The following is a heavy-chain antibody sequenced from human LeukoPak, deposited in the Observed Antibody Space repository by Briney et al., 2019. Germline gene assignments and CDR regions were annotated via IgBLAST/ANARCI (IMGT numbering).Heavy chain of an antibody. J-gene: IGHJ6*02. D-gene: IGHD3-10*01. CDR2: IWYDGSNK. Sequence: QPGGSLRVSCAASGFTFSSYWMHWVRQAPGKGLEWVAVIWYDGSNKYYADSVKGRFTISRDNSKNTLYLQMNSLRAEDTAVYYCARDRMSVLLWFGEFPYGMDVWGQGTTVTVSS. V-gene: IGHV3-33*08. CDR3: ARDRMSVLLWFGEFPYGMDV. CDR1: GFTFSSYW.